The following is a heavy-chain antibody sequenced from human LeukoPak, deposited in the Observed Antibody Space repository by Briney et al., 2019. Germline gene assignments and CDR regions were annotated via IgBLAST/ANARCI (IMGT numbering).Heavy chain of an antibody. CDR2: IYYSGST. CDR1: GGSISSGGYS. V-gene: IGHV4-31*03. CDR3: ARASGIVVVPATPSNFDY. D-gene: IGHD2-2*01. J-gene: IGHJ4*02. Sequence: SQTLSPTCTVSGGSISSGGYSWSWIRQHPGKGLEWIGYIYYSGSTYYNPSLKSRVTISVDTSKNQFSLKLSSVTAADTAVYYRARASGIVVVPATPSNFDYWGQGTLVTVSS.